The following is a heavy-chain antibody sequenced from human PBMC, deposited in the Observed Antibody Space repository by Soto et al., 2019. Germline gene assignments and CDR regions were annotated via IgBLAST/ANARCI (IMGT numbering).Heavy chain of an antibody. CDR3: ARHSGGSSDY. CDR2: IYYSGST. CDR1: GGSISSSSYY. V-gene: IGHV4-39*01. Sequence: PSETLSLTCTVSGGSISSSSYYWGWIRQPPGKGLEWIGSIYYSGSTYYNPSLKSRVTISVDTSKNQFSLKLSSVTAADTAVYYCARHSGGSSDYWGQGTLVTVSS. J-gene: IGHJ4*02. D-gene: IGHD2-15*01.